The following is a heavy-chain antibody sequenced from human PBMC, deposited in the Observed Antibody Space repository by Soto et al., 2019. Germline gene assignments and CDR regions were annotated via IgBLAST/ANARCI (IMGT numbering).Heavy chain of an antibody. CDR3: ARDAQLSWHRWFDP. J-gene: IGHJ5*02. CDR1: GDSISSYS. D-gene: IGHD3-10*01. Sequence: QVQLQESGPGLLKPSETLSLTCTVSGDSISSYSWSWIRQPPGKGLEWIGYIFDSGSTNYNPSLKSRVTISVDTSKNKFSLKVISVTAADTAVYYCARDAQLSWHRWFDPWGQGTLVTVSS. V-gene: IGHV4-59*01. CDR2: IFDSGST.